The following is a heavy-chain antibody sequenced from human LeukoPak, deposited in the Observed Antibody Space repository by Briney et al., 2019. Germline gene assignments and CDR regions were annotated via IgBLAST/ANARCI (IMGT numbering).Heavy chain of an antibody. CDR2: IRYDGSNK. Sequence: GGSLRLSCAASGFTFSSYEMNWVRQAPGKGLEWVAFIRYDGSNKYYADSVKGRFTISRDNSKNTLYLQMNSLRAEDTAVYYCAKDHAGVVAKNYYMDVWGKGTTVTISS. V-gene: IGHV3-30*02. J-gene: IGHJ6*03. CDR1: GFTFSSYE. CDR3: AKDHAGVVAKNYYMDV. D-gene: IGHD2-15*01.